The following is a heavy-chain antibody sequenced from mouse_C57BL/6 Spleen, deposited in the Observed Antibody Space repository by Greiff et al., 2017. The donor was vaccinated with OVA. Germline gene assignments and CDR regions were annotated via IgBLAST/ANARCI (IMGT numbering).Heavy chain of an antibody. Sequence: EVQLQQSGAELVRPGASVKLSCTASGFNIKDYYMHWVKQRPEQGLEWIGRIDPEDGDTEYAPKFQGKATMTADTSSNTAYLQLSSLTSEDTAVYYCTTDTTVASYFDYWGQGTTLTVSS. J-gene: IGHJ2*01. CDR1: GFNIKDYY. V-gene: IGHV14-1*01. CDR3: TTDTTVASYFDY. D-gene: IGHD1-1*01. CDR2: IDPEDGDT.